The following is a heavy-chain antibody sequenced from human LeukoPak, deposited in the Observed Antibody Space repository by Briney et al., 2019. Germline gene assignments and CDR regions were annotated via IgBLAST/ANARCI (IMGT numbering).Heavy chain of an antibody. D-gene: IGHD2/OR15-2a*01. CDR1: GGSMTNYY. V-gene: IGHV4-59*08. J-gene: IGHJ3*02. CDR3: ARHGKGVTYFYTFDI. Sequence: SETLSLTCTVSGGSMTNYYWSWIRQFPGEGLEWIAYIYASGATNSNPSLKSRVTMSVDKSKNQFSMNLPSVTAADTAIYYCARHGKGVTYFYTFDIWGQGTVVAVSS. CDR2: IYASGAT.